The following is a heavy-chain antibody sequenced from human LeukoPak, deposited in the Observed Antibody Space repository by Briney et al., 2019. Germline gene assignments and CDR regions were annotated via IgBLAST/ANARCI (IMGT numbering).Heavy chain of an antibody. J-gene: IGHJ1*01. CDR2: IIPIFGTA. CDR1: GGIFSNYA. Sequence: SVTVSCTASGGIFSNYAISWVRQAPGQGLEWMGGIIPIFGTANYAEKFRGRVTITADETTSTAYMELSRLKSEDTAVYYCARDSSEFRSPIPHWGQGTLVTVSS. V-gene: IGHV1-69*13. CDR3: ARDSSEFRSPIPH. D-gene: IGHD2-21*01.